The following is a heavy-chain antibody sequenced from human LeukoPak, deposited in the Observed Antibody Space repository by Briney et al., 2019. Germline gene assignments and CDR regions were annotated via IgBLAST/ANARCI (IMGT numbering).Heavy chain of an antibody. CDR1: GFTFSNYR. J-gene: IGHJ4*02. CDR3: VPNAAICGGDCHFDS. D-gene: IGHD2-21*02. Sequence: GGSLRLSCAASGFTFSNYRMNWVRQAPGKGLEWVSSISSSSSYIYYADSVKGRFTISRNIAKNSLYLQMNSLRAEDTAVYYRVPNAAICGGDCHFDSWGQGTLVTVSS. V-gene: IGHV3-21*01. CDR2: ISSSSSYI.